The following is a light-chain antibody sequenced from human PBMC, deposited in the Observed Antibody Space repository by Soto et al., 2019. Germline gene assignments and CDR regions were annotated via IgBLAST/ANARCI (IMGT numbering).Light chain of an antibody. CDR2: GAS. V-gene: IGKV3-15*01. CDR3: QQYNNWPLT. Sequence: EIVMTQSPAILSVSPGERATVSCRASQSVSSNLAWYQQKPGQAPRLLIYGASTRATGIPARFSGSGSGTEITLTISSLQSEDFAVYYCQQYNNWPLTFGGGTKVEIK. CDR1: QSVSSN. J-gene: IGKJ4*01.